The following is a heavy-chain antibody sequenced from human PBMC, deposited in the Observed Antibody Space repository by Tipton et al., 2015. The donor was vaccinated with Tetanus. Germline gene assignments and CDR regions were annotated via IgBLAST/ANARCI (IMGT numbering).Heavy chain of an antibody. CDR3: ARGVWFGPGPKYYFDY. D-gene: IGHD3-10*01. J-gene: IGHJ4*02. Sequence: TLSLTCSISGGSLSTFYWSWIRQVPGKGLEWIGYIYYSGSTNYNPSLKSRVTMSVDTSKNQFSLKLSSVTAADTAVYYCARGVWFGPGPKYYFDYWGQGTLVTVSS. CDR2: IYYSGST. CDR1: GGSLSTFY. V-gene: IGHV4-59*12.